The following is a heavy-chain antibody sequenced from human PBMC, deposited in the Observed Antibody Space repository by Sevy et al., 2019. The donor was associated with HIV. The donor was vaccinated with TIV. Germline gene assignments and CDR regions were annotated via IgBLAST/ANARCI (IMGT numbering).Heavy chain of an antibody. CDR3: AKGRDGYKIYFDY. Sequence: GGSLRLSCAASGFTFSSYGMHWVRQAPGKGLEWVAVISYDGSNKYYADSVKGRFTISRDNSKNTLYLQMNSLRAEDTAVYYCAKGRDGYKIYFDYWGQGTLVTVSS. CDR2: ISYDGSNK. J-gene: IGHJ4*02. CDR1: GFTFSSYG. V-gene: IGHV3-30*18. D-gene: IGHD5-12*01.